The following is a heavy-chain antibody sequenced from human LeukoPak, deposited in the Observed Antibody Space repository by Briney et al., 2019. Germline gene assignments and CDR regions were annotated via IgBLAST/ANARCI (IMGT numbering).Heavy chain of an antibody. D-gene: IGHD1-26*01. CDR2: ISGTTGGT. V-gene: IGHV3-23*01. J-gene: IGHJ4*02. CDR3: AKAPWSTKYYAWDY. CDR1: GFSFSCCS. Sequence: PGGSLRLSCAASGFSFSCCSMSWVRQAPGKGLEWVSTISGTTGGTYYADSVKGRFTISRDNSKNTLYLQMNSLRAEDTAVYYCAKAPWSTKYYAWDYWGQGTLVTVSS.